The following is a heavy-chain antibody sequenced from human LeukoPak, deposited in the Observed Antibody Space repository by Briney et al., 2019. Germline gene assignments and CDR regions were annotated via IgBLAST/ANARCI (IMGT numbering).Heavy chain of an antibody. J-gene: IGHJ5*02. D-gene: IGHD3-10*01. CDR1: DDSISSYY. Sequence: SETLSLTCTVSDDSISSYYWSWIRQPPGKGLEWIGYISYSGSTSYNPSLQSRVTISVDTSKNHFSLRLTSVTAADTAVYYCARVKYAWGNYSSWFDPWGQGTLVTVSS. V-gene: IGHV4-59*08. CDR3: ARVKYAWGNYSSWFDP. CDR2: ISYSGST.